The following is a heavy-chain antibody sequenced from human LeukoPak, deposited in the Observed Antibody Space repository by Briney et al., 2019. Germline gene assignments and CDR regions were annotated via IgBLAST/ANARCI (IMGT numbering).Heavy chain of an antibody. CDR2: ISSDGNNK. CDR1: GFTLSTYA. V-gene: IGHV3-30-3*01. J-gene: IGHJ6*02. D-gene: IGHD5-12*01. Sequence: QPGGCLRLSCAASGFTLSTYAMHWVRQAPGKGLEWVALISSDGNNKYYADSVKGRFTISRDNAKNTLYLQMNSLRAEDTAVYYCASLVAAHEDYGMDVWGQGTTVTVSS. CDR3: ASLVAAHEDYGMDV.